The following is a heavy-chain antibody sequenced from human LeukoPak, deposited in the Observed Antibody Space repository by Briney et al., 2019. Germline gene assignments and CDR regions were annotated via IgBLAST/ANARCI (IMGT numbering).Heavy chain of an antibody. CDR2: ISSSGSTI. CDR1: GFTFSSYE. CDR3: ARVPEEVVVTANSYYFDY. Sequence: GGSLRLSCAASGFTFSSYEMNWVRQAPGKGLEWVSYISSSGSTIYYADSVKGRFTISRDNAKNSLYLQMNSLRAEDTAVYYCARVPEEVVVTANSYYFDYWGQGTLVTVSS. V-gene: IGHV3-48*03. J-gene: IGHJ4*02. D-gene: IGHD2-21*02.